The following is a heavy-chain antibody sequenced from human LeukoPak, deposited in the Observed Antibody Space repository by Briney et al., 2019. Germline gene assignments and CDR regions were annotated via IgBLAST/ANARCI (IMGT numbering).Heavy chain of an antibody. Sequence: GGSLRLSCAASGSTFSDQYMDWVRQAPGKGLEWVGRIKSKTDGGTTDFVAPVKGRFSISRDDAKNTLFLQMNSLKTEDTAVYYCTKATPDSTACIDYWGQGNLVTVSS. CDR2: IKSKTDGGTT. V-gene: IGHV3-15*01. CDR3: TKATPDSTACIDY. D-gene: IGHD2/OR15-2a*01. J-gene: IGHJ4*02. CDR1: GSTFSDQY.